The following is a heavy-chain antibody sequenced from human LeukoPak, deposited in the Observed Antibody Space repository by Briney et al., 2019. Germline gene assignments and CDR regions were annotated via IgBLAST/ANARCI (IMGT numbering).Heavy chain of an antibody. CDR2: ISTDGSSN. CDR3: ARGRLTSSWYYFDY. CDR1: GFTFSGYW. J-gene: IGHJ4*02. V-gene: IGHV3-74*01. D-gene: IGHD6-19*01. Sequence: QPGGSLRLSCAASGFTFSGYWMHWVRQAPGKGLVWVSRISTDGSSNTYADSVKGRFTISRDNAKNTLYLKLNSLRAEDTAVYYCARGRLTSSWYYFDYWGQGTLVTVSS.